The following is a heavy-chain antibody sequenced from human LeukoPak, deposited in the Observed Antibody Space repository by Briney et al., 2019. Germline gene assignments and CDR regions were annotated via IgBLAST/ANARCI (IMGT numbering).Heavy chain of an antibody. V-gene: IGHV3-66*01. CDR3: ARDVPWGYYGMDV. CDR2: IYSGGST. CDR1: GFTFSSYG. Sequence: GGSLRLSCAASGFTFSSYGMHWVRQAPGKGLEWVSVIYSGGSTYYADSVKGRFTISRDNSKNTLYLQMNSLRAEDTAVYYCARDVPWGYYGMDVWGQGTTVTVSS. D-gene: IGHD3-16*01. J-gene: IGHJ6*02.